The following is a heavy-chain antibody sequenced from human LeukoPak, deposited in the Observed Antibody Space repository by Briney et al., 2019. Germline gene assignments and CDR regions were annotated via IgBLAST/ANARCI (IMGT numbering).Heavy chain of an antibody. Sequence: EGSLRLSCAASGFTFSTYSMNWVRQAPGKGLEWISFISTSSIYIYYADSVKGRFTISRDNARNSLYLQMNSLRAEDTAVYYCARGEWSSSPFDYWGQGTLVTVSS. CDR1: GFTFSTYS. CDR3: ARGEWSSSPFDY. V-gene: IGHV3-21*01. D-gene: IGHD6-6*01. CDR2: ISTSSIYI. J-gene: IGHJ4*02.